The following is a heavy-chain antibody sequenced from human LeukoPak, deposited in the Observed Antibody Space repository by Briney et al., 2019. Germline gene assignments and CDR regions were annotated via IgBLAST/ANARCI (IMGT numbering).Heavy chain of an antibody. D-gene: IGHD3-10*01. V-gene: IGHV3-23*01. J-gene: IGHJ4*02. CDR1: GFTFSSCA. CDR3: AKLYYYGSGSYYKAKYYFDY. CDR2: ISGSGGST. Sequence: GGSLRLFCAASGFTFSSCAMSWVRQAPGKGLEWVSAISGSGGSTYYADSVKGRFTISRDNSKNTLYLQMNSLRAEDTAVYYCAKLYYYGSGSYYKAKYYFDYWGQGTLVTVSS.